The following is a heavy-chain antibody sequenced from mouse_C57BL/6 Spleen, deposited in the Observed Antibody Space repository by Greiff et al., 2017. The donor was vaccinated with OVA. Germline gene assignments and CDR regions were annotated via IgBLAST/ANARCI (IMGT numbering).Heavy chain of an antibody. J-gene: IGHJ3*01. Sequence: QVQLKESGPGLVAPSQSLSITCTVSGFSLTSYGVHWVRQPPGKGLEWLVVIWCDGSTTYNSALKSRLSISKNNSKSQVFLKMNSLQTDDTAMYYCARHEGDYDGTWFAYWGQGTLVTVSA. CDR1: GFSLTSYG. V-gene: IGHV2-6-1*01. D-gene: IGHD2-4*01. CDR2: IWCDGST. CDR3: ARHEGDYDGTWFAY.